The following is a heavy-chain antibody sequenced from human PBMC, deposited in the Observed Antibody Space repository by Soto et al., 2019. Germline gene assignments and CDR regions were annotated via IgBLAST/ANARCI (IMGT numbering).Heavy chain of an antibody. CDR2: MSCSGHTT. D-gene: IGHD3-22*01. V-gene: IGHV3-23*01. CDR1: GFTFSRFA. Sequence: GGSLRLSCAGSGFTFSRFAMSWFRQVPGKGLECVSSMSCSGHTTYYSDSVKGRFTISRDNSKNTLYLQMNSLRADDTAGYYCARNIYYDSSGYPLGVFDIGGQAIMV. J-gene: IGHJ3*02. CDR3: ARNIYYDSSGYPLGVFDI.